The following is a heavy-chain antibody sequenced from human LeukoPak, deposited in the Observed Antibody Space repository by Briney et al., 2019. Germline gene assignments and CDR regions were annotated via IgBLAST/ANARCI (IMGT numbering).Heavy chain of an antibody. CDR1: GFTLSSYW. CDR3: ARVRYWGSGYYDNDY. Sequence: GGSLRLSCAASGFTLSSYWMSWVRQAPGKGLEWVANIKQDGSEKYYVDSVKGRFTISRDTAKNSLSLQMNSLRAEDTAVYYCARVRYWGSGYYDNDYWGQGTLVTVSS. D-gene: IGHD3-22*01. V-gene: IGHV3-7*01. J-gene: IGHJ4*02. CDR2: IKQDGSEK.